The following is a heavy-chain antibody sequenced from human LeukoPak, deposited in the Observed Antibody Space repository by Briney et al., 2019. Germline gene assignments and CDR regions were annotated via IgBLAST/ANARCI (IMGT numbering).Heavy chain of an antibody. CDR3: ARDYAFDI. CDR2: IKQDESEK. V-gene: IGHV3-7*01. Sequence: GGSLRLSCAASGFTFSSYWMYWVRQAPGKGLEWAASIKQDESEKYYGDSVKGRFAVSRDNAKNSLFLQMNSLRAEDTAVYYCARDYAFDIWGQGTMVTVSS. CDR1: GFTFSSYW. J-gene: IGHJ3*02.